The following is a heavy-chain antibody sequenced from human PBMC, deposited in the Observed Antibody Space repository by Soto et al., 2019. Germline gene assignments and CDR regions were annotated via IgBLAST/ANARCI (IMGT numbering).Heavy chain of an antibody. J-gene: IGHJ5*02. V-gene: IGHV1-18*04. CDR3: VRGGAAARTYNWFDP. D-gene: IGHD6-6*01. CDR1: GYTFSNYG. Sequence: QVQLVQSGAEMRKPGASVKVSCQTSGYTFSNYGISWVRQAPGQGLEWLAWISPYNGDTKYVQGLQGRITVTTDTSTRTSYLELRSLRSDDTAFYYCVRGGAAARTYNWFDPWGQGTLVTVS. CDR2: ISPYNGDT.